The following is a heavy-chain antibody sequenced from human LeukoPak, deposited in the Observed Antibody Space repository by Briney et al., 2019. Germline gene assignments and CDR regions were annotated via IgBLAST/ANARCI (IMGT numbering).Heavy chain of an antibody. Sequence: SETLSLTCTVSGGSIISYYWGWIRQPPGKGLEWIGSIYYSGSTYYNPSLKSRVTISVDTSKNQLSLKLSSVTAADTAVYYCARGSYMEYYFDYWGQGTLVTVSS. J-gene: IGHJ4*02. CDR1: GGSIISYY. D-gene: IGHD1-26*01. CDR2: IYYSGST. V-gene: IGHV4-39*07. CDR3: ARGSYMEYYFDY.